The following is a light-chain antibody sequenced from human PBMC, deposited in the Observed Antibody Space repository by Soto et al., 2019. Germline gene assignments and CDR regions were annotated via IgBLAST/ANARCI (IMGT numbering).Light chain of an antibody. CDR3: CSYSGTYTEVV. V-gene: IGLV2-11*01. CDR2: DVT. Sequence: QSALTQPRSVSGSPGQSVTISCTGISNNYASGYQQHPGKVPTVIVSDVTLRPSGVSDRFSGSRSGNTASLAISGLRAEDEADYYCCSYSGTYTEVVFGGGTKVTVL. J-gene: IGLJ2*01. CDR1: SNNY.